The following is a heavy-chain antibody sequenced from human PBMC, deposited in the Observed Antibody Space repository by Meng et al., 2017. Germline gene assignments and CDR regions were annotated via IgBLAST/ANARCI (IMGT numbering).Heavy chain of an antibody. J-gene: IGHJ4*02. V-gene: IGHV3-30*07. CDR3: ARDPWGIAVAATGAY. CDR1: GFTFSSYA. D-gene: IGHD6-19*01. CDR2: ISYDGSNK. Sequence: GGSLRLSCAASGFTFSSYAMHWVRQAPGKGLEWVAVISYDGSNKYYADSVKGRFTIPRDNTKNSLYLQMNSLRVEDTAVYYCARDPWGIAVAATGAYWGQGTLVTVSS.